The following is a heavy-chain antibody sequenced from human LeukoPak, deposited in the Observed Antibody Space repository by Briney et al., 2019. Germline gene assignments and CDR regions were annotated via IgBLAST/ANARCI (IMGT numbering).Heavy chain of an antibody. D-gene: IGHD6-6*01. Sequence: GGSLRLSCAASGFTFSSYGMHWVRQAPGKGLEWVAVISYDGSIKYYADSVKGRFTISRDNSKNTLYLQMNSLRAEDTAVYYCAKDIEYSSSSFDYWGQGTLVTVSS. CDR3: AKDIEYSSSSFDY. J-gene: IGHJ4*02. V-gene: IGHV3-30*18. CDR2: ISYDGSIK. CDR1: GFTFSSYG.